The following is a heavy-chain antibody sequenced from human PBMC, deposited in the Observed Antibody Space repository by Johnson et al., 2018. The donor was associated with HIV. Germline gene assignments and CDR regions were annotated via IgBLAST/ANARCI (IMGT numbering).Heavy chain of an antibody. V-gene: IGHV3-13*01. CDR3: ARETRDDAFDI. Sequence: VQLVESGGGLVQPGGSLRLSCAASGFTFRSYDMHWVRQATGKGLEWVSAIGTAGDTYYPGSVKGRFTISRDNAKNSLYLQMNSLRAEDTAIYYCARETRDDAFDIWGQGTLVTVSS. D-gene: IGHD2-2*01. CDR2: IGTAGDT. CDR1: GFTFRSYD. J-gene: IGHJ3*02.